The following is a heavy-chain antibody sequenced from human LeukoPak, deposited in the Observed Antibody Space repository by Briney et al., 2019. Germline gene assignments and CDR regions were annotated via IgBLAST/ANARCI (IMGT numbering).Heavy chain of an antibody. CDR3: ARLRRSSSLIDY. J-gene: IGHJ4*02. Sequence: SQTLSLTCTVSGGSISSGDYYWSWTRQPPGKGLEWIGYIYYSGSTYYNPSLKSRVTISVDTSKNQFSLKLSSVTAADTAVYYCARLRRSSSLIDYWGQGTLVTVSS. D-gene: IGHD6-13*01. CDR2: IYYSGST. V-gene: IGHV4-30-4*08. CDR1: GGSISSGDYY.